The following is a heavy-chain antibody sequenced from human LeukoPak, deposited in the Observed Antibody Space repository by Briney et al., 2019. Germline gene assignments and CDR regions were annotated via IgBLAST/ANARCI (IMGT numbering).Heavy chain of an antibody. D-gene: IGHD3-22*01. J-gene: IGHJ4*02. CDR2: IYYSGGT. CDR1: GVSISSYY. V-gene: IGHV4-59*01. CDR3: ARFDSSGYYVEY. Sequence: SETLSLTCTVSGVSISSYYWSWIRQPPGKGLEWIGYIYYSGGTNYNPSLKRRVAITVDTSKNQFSLMLNSVTAADAAVYYCARFDSSGYYVEYWGQGTLVTVSS.